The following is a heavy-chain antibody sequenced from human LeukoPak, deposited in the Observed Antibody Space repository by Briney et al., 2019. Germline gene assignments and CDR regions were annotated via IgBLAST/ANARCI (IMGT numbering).Heavy chain of an antibody. CDR3: AREERSSSWYFDY. J-gene: IGHJ4*02. V-gene: IGHV3-64*01. D-gene: IGHD6-13*01. CDR2: ISSNGGST. CDR1: GFTFSSYA. Sequence: GGSLRLSCAASGFTFSSYAMHWVRQAPGKGLEYVSAISSNGGSTYYANSVKGRFTISRDNSKNTLYLQMGSLRAEDVAVYYCAREERSSSWYFDYWGQGTLVTVSS.